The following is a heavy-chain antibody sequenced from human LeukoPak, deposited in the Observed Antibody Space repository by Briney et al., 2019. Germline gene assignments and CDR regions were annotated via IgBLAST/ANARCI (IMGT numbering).Heavy chain of an antibody. V-gene: IGHV4-39*01. J-gene: IGHJ4*02. D-gene: IGHD3-3*01. Sequence: SETLSLTRTVSGGSISSSSYYWGWIRQPPGKGLEWIGSIYYSGSTYYNPSLKGRVTISVDTSKSQFSLRLTSVTAADTAVYYCARHVRFLEWLSSYYFDYWGQGTLVTVSS. CDR3: ARHVRFLEWLSSYYFDY. CDR1: GGSISSSSYY. CDR2: IYYSGST.